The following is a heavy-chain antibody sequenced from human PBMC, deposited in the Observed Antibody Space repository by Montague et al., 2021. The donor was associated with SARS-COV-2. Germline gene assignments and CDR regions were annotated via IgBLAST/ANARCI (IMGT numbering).Heavy chain of an antibody. V-gene: IGHV4-39*01. J-gene: IGHJ3*02. Sequence: SETLSLTCTVSGGSISSSSYYWGWIRQPPGKGLEWIGSIYYSGSTYYNPSLKSRVTISVDTSKNQFSLKLSSVTAADTAVYYCARHGLAGITIFGVVTPRGGVDIWGQETMVTVSS. D-gene: IGHD3-3*01. CDR2: IYYSGST. CDR3: ARHGLAGITIFGVVTPRGGVDI. CDR1: GGSISSSSYY.